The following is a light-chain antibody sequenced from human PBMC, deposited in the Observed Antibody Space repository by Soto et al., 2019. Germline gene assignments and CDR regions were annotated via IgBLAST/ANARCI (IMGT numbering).Light chain of an antibody. CDR1: QSISNY. Sequence: DIQMTHSPSSLSASVGDRVTITCRASQSISNYLNWYQQIPGKAPKLLIYATSSLQSGVPSRFSGSGSGTDFTLTISSLQPEDFATYYCQQTYNTPFTFGPGTKVDI. CDR3: QQTYNTPFT. J-gene: IGKJ3*01. V-gene: IGKV1-39*01. CDR2: ATS.